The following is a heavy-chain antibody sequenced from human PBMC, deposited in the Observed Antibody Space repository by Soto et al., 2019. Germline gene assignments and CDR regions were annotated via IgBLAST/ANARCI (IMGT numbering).Heavy chain of an antibody. V-gene: IGHV4-59*01. J-gene: IGHJ4*02. CDR2: IYYSGST. D-gene: IGHD3-16*01. Sequence: PSETLSLTCTVSGGSISSYYWSWIRQPPGKGLEWIGYIYYSGSTNCNPSLKSRVTISVDTSKNQFSLKLSSVTAADTAVYYCARGDPGGNFDYWGQGTLVTVSS. CDR1: GGSISSYY. CDR3: ARGDPGGNFDY.